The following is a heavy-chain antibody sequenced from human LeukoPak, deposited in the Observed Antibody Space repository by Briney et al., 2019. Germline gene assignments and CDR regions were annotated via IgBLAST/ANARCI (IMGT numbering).Heavy chain of an antibody. CDR1: GGTFSSYA. CDR2: IIPIFGTA. CDR3: ATSRDGYVNFDY. V-gene: IGHV1-69*05. D-gene: IGHD5-24*01. J-gene: IGHJ4*02. Sequence: GASVKVSCKASGGTFSSYAISWVRQAPGQGLEWMGGIIPIFGTANYAQKFQGRVTITTDESTSTAYMELSSLRSEDTAAYYCATSRDGYVNFDYWGQGTLVTVSS.